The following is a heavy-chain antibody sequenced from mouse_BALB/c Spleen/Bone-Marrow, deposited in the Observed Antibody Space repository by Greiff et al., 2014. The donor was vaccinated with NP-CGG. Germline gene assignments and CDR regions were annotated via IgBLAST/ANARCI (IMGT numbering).Heavy chain of an antibody. J-gene: IGHJ3*01. CDR3: ASYGSRPAWFAY. V-gene: IGHV1-74*04. CDR1: GYSFTSYW. Sequence: LVESGPQLVRPGASVKISCKASGYSFTSYWMHWVKQRPGQGLEWIGMIGPSDSETRLNQMFKDKATLTVDKSSSTAYMQLSSPTSEDSAVYYCASYGSRPAWFAYWGQGTLVTVSA. CDR2: IGPSDSET. D-gene: IGHD1-1*01.